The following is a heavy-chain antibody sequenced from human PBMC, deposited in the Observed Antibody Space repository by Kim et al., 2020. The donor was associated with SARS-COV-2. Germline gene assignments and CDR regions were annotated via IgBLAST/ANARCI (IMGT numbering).Heavy chain of an antibody. D-gene: IGHD2-2*01. Sequence: GGSLRLSCAASGFTFSSYSMNWVRQAPGKGLEWVSYISSSSSTIYYADSVKGRFTISRDNAKNSLYLQMNSLRAEDTAVYYCARIPPVVPAATTMKPYYYYYGMDVWGQGTTVTVSS. J-gene: IGHJ6*02. V-gene: IGHV3-48*04. CDR1: GFTFSSYS. CDR2: ISSSSSTI. CDR3: ARIPPVVPAATTMKPYYYYYGMDV.